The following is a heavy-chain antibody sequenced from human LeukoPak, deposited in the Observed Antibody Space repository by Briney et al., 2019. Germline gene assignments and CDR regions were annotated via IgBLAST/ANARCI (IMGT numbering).Heavy chain of an antibody. D-gene: IGHD3-3*01. CDR1: GFTFSSYS. V-gene: IGHV3-21*01. CDR3: ARDTGYDFWSGYYPWDITQYYFDY. J-gene: IGHJ4*02. Sequence: GSLRLSCAASGFTFSSYSMNWVRQAPGKGLEWASSISSSSSYIRYADSVKGRFTISRDNAKNSLYLQMNSLRAEDTAVYYCARDTGYDFWSGYYPWDITQYYFDYWGQGTLVTVSS. CDR2: ISSSSSYI.